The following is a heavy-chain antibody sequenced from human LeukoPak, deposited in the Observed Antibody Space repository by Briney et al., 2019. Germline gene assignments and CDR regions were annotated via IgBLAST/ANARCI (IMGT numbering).Heavy chain of an antibody. CDR2: ISSSSSYI. V-gene: IGHV3-21*01. J-gene: IGHJ6*03. CDR3: ARCPLLGLWFGESRYYYMDV. Sequence: TGGSLRLSCAASGFTFSRHWMTWVRQAPGKGLEWVSSISSSSSYIYYADSVKGRLTISRDNAKNSLYLQMNSLRAEDTAVYYCARCPLLGLWFGESRYYYMDVWGKGTTVTVSS. D-gene: IGHD3-10*01. CDR1: GFTFSRHW.